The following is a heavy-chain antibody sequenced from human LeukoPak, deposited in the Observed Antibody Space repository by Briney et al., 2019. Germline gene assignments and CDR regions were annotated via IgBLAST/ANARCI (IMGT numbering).Heavy chain of an antibody. J-gene: IGHJ4*02. CDR3: AMTFYGDGDY. CDR1: GVSISSYY. V-gene: IGHV4-59*08. Sequence: PSETLSLTCTVSGVSISSYYWSWIRQSPGKGLEWIGHIYYSRSPNHNPSLKSRVTISVDTSKNQFSLKLSSVTAADTAVYYCAMTFYGDGDYWGQGTLVTASS. D-gene: IGHD4-17*01. CDR2: IYYSRSP.